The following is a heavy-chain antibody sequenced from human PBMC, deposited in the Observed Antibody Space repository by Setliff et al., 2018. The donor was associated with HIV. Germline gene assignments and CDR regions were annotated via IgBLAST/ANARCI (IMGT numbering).Heavy chain of an antibody. CDR2: IYSSGST. V-gene: IGHV4-4*09. D-gene: IGHD3-10*01. CDR3: ARAYFGSGIYY. CDR1: GGSISSYY. Sequence: SETRSLTCTVSGGSISSYYWSWIRQPPGKGLEWLGHIYSSGSTNYNPSLKSRVTISVDTSKNQFSLRLYSVTAADTAVYYGARAYFGSGIYYWGQGTLVTVSS. J-gene: IGHJ4*02.